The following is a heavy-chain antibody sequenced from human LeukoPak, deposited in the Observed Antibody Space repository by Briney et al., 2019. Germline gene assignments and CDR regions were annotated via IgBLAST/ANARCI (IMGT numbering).Heavy chain of an antibody. CDR2: ISGSGGST. CDR3: AKGGNFITYFDY. CDR1: GFTFSSYA. D-gene: IGHD4-23*01. J-gene: IGHJ4*02. Sequence: GGSLRLSCAASGFTFSSYAMSWVRQAPGKGLEWVSAISGSGGSTYYADSVKGRFTISRDNFKNTLYLQMNSLRAEDTAVYYCAKGGNFITYFDYWGQGTLVTVSS. V-gene: IGHV3-23*01.